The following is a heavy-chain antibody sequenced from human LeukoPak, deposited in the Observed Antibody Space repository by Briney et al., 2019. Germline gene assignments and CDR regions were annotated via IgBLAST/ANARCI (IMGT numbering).Heavy chain of an antibody. V-gene: IGHV1-69*13. CDR1: GGTFSSYA. Sequence: GASVKVSCKASGGTFSSYAISWVRQAAGQGLEWMGGIIPIFGTANYAQKFQGRVTITADESTSTAYMELSSLRSEDTAVYYCARVTGSPGEYYFDYWGQGTLVTVSS. D-gene: IGHD1-20*01. CDR3: ARVTGSPGEYYFDY. CDR2: IIPIFGTA. J-gene: IGHJ4*02.